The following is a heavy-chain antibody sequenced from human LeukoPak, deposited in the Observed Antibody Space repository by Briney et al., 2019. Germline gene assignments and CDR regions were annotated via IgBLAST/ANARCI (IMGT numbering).Heavy chain of an antibody. CDR3: ARTYDFWAFAP. CDR1: GYTFTSYY. V-gene: IGHV1-46*01. D-gene: IGHD3-3*01. CDR2: INPSGGST. Sequence: ASVKVSCKASGYTFTSYYMHWVRQAPGQGLEWMGIINPSGGSTSYAQKFQGRVTMTRDMSTSTVYMELSSLRSDDTAVYFCARTYDFWAFAPWGQGTLVTVSS. J-gene: IGHJ5*02.